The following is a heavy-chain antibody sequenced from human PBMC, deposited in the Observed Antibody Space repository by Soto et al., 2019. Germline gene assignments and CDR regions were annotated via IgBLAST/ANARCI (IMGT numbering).Heavy chain of an antibody. Sequence: GWSLRLSCASSVFTFISYGMHWVRQAPGKGLEWVAVISYDGSNKYYADSVKGRFTISRDNSKNTLYLQMNSLRAEDTAVYYCASYGGNFAFDYWGQGTLVTVSS. CDR1: VFTFISYG. V-gene: IGHV3-30*03. CDR3: ASYGGNFAFDY. CDR2: ISYDGSNK. D-gene: IGHD4-17*01. J-gene: IGHJ4*02.